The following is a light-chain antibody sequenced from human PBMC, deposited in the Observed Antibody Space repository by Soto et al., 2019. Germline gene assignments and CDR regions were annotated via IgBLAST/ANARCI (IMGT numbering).Light chain of an antibody. J-gene: IGKJ3*01. CDR3: QQYDNLPLT. CDR2: KAS. Sequence: DTQMTQSPSTLSASVGDRVTIICRASQSISSWLAWYQQKPGQAPKLLIYKASSLESGVPSRFSGSGSGTEFTLTISSLQPDDFAVYFCQQYDNLPLTFGPGTKVDIK. V-gene: IGKV1-5*03. CDR1: QSISSW.